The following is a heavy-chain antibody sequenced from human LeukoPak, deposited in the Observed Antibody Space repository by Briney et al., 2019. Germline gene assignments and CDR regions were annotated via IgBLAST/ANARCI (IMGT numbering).Heavy chain of an antibody. V-gene: IGHV4-39*01. J-gene: IGHJ3*01. Sequence: PSETLSLTCTVSGDSIISNIYWWDWVRLPPGKGLEWIGATFYTGRTFYSPSLKSRVTISVDTSKNQLSLDLSSATAADTAVYYCARRRHNFDFYDVWGQGTRVTVS. CDR1: GDSIISNIYW. D-gene: IGHD3/OR15-3a*01. CDR2: TFYTGRT. CDR3: ARRRHNFDFYDV.